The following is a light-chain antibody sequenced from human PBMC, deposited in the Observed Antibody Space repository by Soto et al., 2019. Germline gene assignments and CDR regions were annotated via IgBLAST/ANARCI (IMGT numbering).Light chain of an antibody. Sequence: EIVMTQSPATLSVSPGERATLSCRAGKIVGGNLAWYQQKPGQAPRLLIYGASTRATGIPARFSGSGSGTEFTLTISSLQSEDFAVYYCQQYNNWPHTFGQGTKLEIK. CDR1: KIVGGN. V-gene: IGKV3-15*01. J-gene: IGKJ2*01. CDR2: GAS. CDR3: QQYNNWPHT.